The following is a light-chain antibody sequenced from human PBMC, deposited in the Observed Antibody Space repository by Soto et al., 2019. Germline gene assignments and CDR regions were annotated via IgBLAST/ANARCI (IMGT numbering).Light chain of an antibody. J-gene: IGKJ1*01. CDR3: QHYNSYSEA. CDR2: ATT. CDR1: QTVISY. V-gene: IGKV1-39*01. Sequence: DIQLTQSPSSLSSSVGDRVTITCRASQTVISYLNWYQQKPGQAPKLLIYATTHLQSGVPSRFSGSGSGTEFTLTISSLHPEDFATYYCQHYNSYSEAFGQGTKVELK.